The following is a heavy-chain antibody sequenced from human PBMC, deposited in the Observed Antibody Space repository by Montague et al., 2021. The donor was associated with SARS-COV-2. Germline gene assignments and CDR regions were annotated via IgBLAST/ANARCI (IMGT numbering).Heavy chain of an antibody. D-gene: IGHD5-12*01. CDR3: ARAHSGSCAHLDN. V-gene: IGHV4-61*02. CDR1: GGSISSGSYS. CDR2: IYTSATT. J-gene: IGHJ4*02. Sequence: TLSLTCTVSGGSISSGSYSWIWLPHPAGKGLDWIGRIYTSATTDPTFSLKIRVTISVDTSKNQFSLTLTSVTAADTAVYYCARAHSGSCAHLDNWGQGSLVTVSS.